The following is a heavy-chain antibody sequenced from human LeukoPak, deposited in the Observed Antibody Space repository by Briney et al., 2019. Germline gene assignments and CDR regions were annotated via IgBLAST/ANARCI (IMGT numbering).Heavy chain of an antibody. CDR1: GFTFSSYA. D-gene: IGHD6-13*01. Sequence: HPGGSLSLSCAASGFTFSSYAMSWVRQAPGKGLEWVSAISGSGGRGTTYYADSAKGRFTISRDNAKNTMYLQMNSLSVEDTAVYYCAKDIAASGLPRIFDFWGQGTLVTVSS. J-gene: IGHJ4*02. V-gene: IGHV3-23*01. CDR2: ISGSGGRGTT. CDR3: AKDIAASGLPRIFDF.